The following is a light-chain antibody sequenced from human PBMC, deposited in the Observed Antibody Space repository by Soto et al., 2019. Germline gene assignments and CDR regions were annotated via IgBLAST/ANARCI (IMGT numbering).Light chain of an antibody. V-gene: IGLV4-69*01. J-gene: IGLJ2*01. CDR3: QTWGTGIVV. Sequence: QPVLTQSPSASASLGASVKLTCILSSGHSRYDIAWHRQQPGKGPRFLMKVNTEGAHRKGDGMPDRFSGSSSGAERYLIISRLQSEDEADYYCQTWGTGIVVFGGGTKLTVL. CDR2: VNTEGAH. CDR1: SGHSRYD.